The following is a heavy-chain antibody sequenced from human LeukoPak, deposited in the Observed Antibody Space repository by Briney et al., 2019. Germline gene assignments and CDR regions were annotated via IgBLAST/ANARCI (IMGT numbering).Heavy chain of an antibody. CDR1: GFTFSSYS. J-gene: IGHJ6*02. CDR2: ISSSSSYI. D-gene: IGHD3-10*01. V-gene: IGHV3-21*01. CDR3: ARELLWFGGLFYYGMDV. Sequence: GGSLRLSCAASGFTFSSYSMNWVRQAPGKGLEWVSSISSSSSYIYYADSVKGRFTISRDNAKNSLYLQMNSLRAEDTAVYYCARELLWFGGLFYYGMDVWGQGTTVTVSS.